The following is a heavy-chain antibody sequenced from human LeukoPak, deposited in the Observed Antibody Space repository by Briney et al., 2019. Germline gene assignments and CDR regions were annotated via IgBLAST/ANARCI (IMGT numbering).Heavy chain of an antibody. V-gene: IGHV1-2*02. D-gene: IGHD6-6*01. J-gene: IGHJ4*02. Sequence: GASVKVSCKASGYTFTGYYMHWVRQAPGQGLEWVGWINPNSGGTNYAQKFQGRVTMTRDTSISTAYMELSRLRSDDTAVYYCARDRGSSSSSLEDWGQGTLVTVSS. CDR2: INPNSGGT. CDR3: ARDRGSSSSSLED. CDR1: GYTFTGYY.